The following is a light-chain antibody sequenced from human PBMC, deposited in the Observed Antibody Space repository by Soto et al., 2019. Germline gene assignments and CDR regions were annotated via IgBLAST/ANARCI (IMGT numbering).Light chain of an antibody. Sequence: QSALTQPASVSGSPGQSITISCTGTSSDVGGYNYVSWYQQHPGKAPELMIYDVSNRPSGISNRFSGSKSGNTASLTISGLQAEDEADYYCNSYTSSSTVVFGGGTQLTVL. V-gene: IGLV2-14*01. CDR1: SSDVGGYNY. CDR2: DVS. J-gene: IGLJ2*01. CDR3: NSYTSSSTVV.